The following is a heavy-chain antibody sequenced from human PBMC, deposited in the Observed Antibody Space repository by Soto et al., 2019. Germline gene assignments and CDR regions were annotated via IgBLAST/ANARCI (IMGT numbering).Heavy chain of an antibody. D-gene: IGHD6-19*01. J-gene: IGHJ4*02. CDR1: GYTFTGYA. CDR2: INAGNGNT. CDR3: ARAVAVPADFDY. V-gene: IGHV1-3*05. Sequence: QVQLVQSGAEEKKPGASVKVSCKASGYTFTGYAMHWVRQAPGQRLEWMGWINAGNGNTKYSQKFQGIVPITRDTSASTAYMELSSLRSEDTAVYYCARAVAVPADFDYWGQGTLVTVS.